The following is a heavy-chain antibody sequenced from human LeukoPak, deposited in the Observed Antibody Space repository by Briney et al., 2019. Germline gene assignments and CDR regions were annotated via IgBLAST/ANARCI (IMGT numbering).Heavy chain of an antibody. CDR3: ARDRATVVTPTHIMDV. Sequence: SQTLSLTCTVSGGSISSGGYYWSWIRQPPGKGLEWIGYIYYSGSTNYNPSLKSRVTISVDTSKNQFSLKLSSVTAADTAVYYCARDRATVVTPTHIMDVWGQGTTVTVSS. D-gene: IGHD4-23*01. V-gene: IGHV4-61*08. CDR1: GGSISSGGYY. J-gene: IGHJ6*02. CDR2: IYYSGST.